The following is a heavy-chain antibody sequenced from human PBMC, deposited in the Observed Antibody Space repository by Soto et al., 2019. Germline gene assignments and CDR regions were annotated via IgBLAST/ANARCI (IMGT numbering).Heavy chain of an antibody. CDR3: ARDGGIVVVPAAIYYYGRDV. V-gene: IGHV1-18*04. D-gene: IGHD2-2*01. CDR2: INVYNGNT. J-gene: IGHJ6*02. Sequence: RASVKVSCKASGYTFTSNSIGWVRQAPGQGLEWMGWINVYNGNTNYAQKLQGRVSMTTDTSTSTAYRELRSLRSDDTAVYYCARDGGIVVVPAAIYYYGRDVGGQGPTVTV. CDR1: GYTFTSNS.